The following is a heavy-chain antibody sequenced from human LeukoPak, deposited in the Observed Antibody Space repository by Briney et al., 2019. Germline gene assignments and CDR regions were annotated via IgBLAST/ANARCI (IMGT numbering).Heavy chain of an antibody. CDR3: ARDPKVVPAAYYYYMDA. CDR1: GYTFTSYG. Sequence: ASVKVSCKASGYTFTSYGISWVRQAPGQGLEWMGWISAYNGNTNYAQKLQGRVTMTTDTSTSTAYMELRSLRSDDTAVYYCARDPKVVPAAYYYYMDAWGKGTTVTVSS. V-gene: IGHV1-18*01. D-gene: IGHD2-2*01. CDR2: ISAYNGNT. J-gene: IGHJ6*03.